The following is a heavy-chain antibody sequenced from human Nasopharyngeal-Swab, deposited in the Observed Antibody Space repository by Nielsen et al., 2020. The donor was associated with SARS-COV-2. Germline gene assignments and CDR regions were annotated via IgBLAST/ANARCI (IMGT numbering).Heavy chain of an antibody. CDR2: IYYSGNT. D-gene: IGHD2-8*01. J-gene: IGHJ5*02. V-gene: IGHV4-59*01. CDR3: ARVVMVYAIYWFDP. Sequence: WIRQPPGKGLEWMGYIYYSGNTNYNPSLKSRVTISVDTSKNQFSLKLSSVTAADTAVYYCARVVMVYAIYWFDPWGQGTLVTVSS.